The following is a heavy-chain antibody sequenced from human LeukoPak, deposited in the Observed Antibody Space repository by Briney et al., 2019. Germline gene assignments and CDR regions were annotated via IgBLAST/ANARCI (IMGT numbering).Heavy chain of an antibody. Sequence: ASVKVSCDASGYTFTGYYMHWVRQAPGQGLEWMGWINPNSGGTNYAQKFQGRVTMTRDTSISTAYMELSRLRADDTAVYYCARSMYCGGDCYYYFDYWGQGTLVTISS. J-gene: IGHJ4*02. CDR2: INPNSGGT. V-gene: IGHV1-2*02. CDR1: GYTFTGYY. CDR3: ARSMYCGGDCYYYFDY. D-gene: IGHD2-21*02.